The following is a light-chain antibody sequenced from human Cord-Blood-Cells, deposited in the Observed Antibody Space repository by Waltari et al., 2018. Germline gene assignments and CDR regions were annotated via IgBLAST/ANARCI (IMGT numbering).Light chain of an antibody. CDR2: EGS. J-gene: IGLJ3*02. CDR3: CSYEGSSTWV. V-gene: IGLV2-23*01. Sequence: QSALTQPASVSGSPGQSITISCTGTSSDVGSYNLVSWYQQHPGKAPKLMLHEGSKRPSGVINDVSGSKSGDTASLTSSGPGADDEADNYCCSYEGSSTWVFDGETNLPVL. CDR1: SSDVGSYNL.